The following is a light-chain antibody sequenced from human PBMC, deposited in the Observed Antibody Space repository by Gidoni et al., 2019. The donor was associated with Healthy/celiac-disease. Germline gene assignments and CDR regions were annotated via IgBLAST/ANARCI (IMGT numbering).Light chain of an antibody. Sequence: SYLLTQPPSVSVAPGQTARITCGGNNIGSKSVHGYQQKPGQAPVLVVYDDSDRPSGIPERFSGSNSGNTATLTISRVEAGDEADYYCQVWDSSSDLVVFGGGTKLTVL. CDR1: NIGSKS. CDR3: QVWDSSSDLVV. V-gene: IGLV3-21*02. J-gene: IGLJ2*01. CDR2: DDS.